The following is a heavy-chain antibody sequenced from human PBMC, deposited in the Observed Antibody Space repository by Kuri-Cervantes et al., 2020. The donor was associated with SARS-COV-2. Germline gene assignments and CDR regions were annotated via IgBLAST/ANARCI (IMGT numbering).Heavy chain of an antibody. V-gene: IGHV1-69*06. CDR3: ASPGLITMTSGYYFDY. J-gene: IGHJ4*02. CDR2: IIPIFGTA. D-gene: IGHD3-22*01. CDR1: GGTFSSYA. Sequence: SVKVSCKASGGTFSSYAISWVRQAPGQGLEWMGGIIPIFGTANYAQKFQGRVTITADKSTSTAHMELSSLRSEDTAVYYCASPGLITMTSGYYFDYWGQGTLVTVSS.